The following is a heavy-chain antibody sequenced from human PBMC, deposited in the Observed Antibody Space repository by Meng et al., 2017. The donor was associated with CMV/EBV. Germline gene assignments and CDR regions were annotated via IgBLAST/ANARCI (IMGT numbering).Heavy chain of an antibody. D-gene: IGHD3-22*01. CDR1: GFTFSSYG. Sequence: GGSLRLSCAASGFTFSSYGMHWVRQAPGKGLEWVAFIRYDGSNKYYADSVKGRFTISRDNSKNTLYLQMNSLRAEDTAVYYCARGRDYDSSGYYGYWGQGTLVTVSS. CDR2: IRYDGSNK. V-gene: IGHV3-30*02. CDR3: ARGRDYDSSGYYGY. J-gene: IGHJ4*02.